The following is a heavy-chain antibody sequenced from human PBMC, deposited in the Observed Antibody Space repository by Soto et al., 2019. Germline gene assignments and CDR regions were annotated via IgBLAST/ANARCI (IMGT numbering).Heavy chain of an antibody. V-gene: IGHV3-20*04. CDR2: INWNGGST. Sequence: SGGSLRLSCAASGFTFDDYGMSWVRQAPGKGLEWVSGINWNGGSTGYADSVKGRFTISRDNAKNSLYLQMNSLRAEDTAVYYSARAPAPLYSSSWYYFDYWGQGPLVTVSS. D-gene: IGHD6-13*01. CDR3: ARAPAPLYSSSWYYFDY. J-gene: IGHJ4*02. CDR1: GFTFDDYG.